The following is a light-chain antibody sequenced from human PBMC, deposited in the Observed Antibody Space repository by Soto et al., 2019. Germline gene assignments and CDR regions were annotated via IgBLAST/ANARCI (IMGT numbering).Light chain of an antibody. Sequence: QSALTQPPSASGSPGQSVTISCTGTSSDIGGYNFVSWYQQHPGKAPKLMIYEVIKRPSGVPDRFSGSKSGNTASLTVPGLQAEDEADYYCSSYAGSDNVVFGGGTKVTVL. J-gene: IGLJ2*01. CDR2: EVI. V-gene: IGLV2-8*01. CDR1: SSDIGGYNF. CDR3: SSYAGSDNVV.